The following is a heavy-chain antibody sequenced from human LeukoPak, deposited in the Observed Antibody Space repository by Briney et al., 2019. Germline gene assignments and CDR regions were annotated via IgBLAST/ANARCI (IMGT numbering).Heavy chain of an antibody. V-gene: IGHV4-59*02. CDR1: GGSVSSYY. CDR2: IYSSGST. CDR3: AREGYAYSVDF. J-gene: IGHJ4*02. D-gene: IGHD3-16*01. Sequence: SQTLSLTCTVSGGSVSSYYWSWIRQPPGKGLEWIGYIYSSGSTNYNPSLMSRVTIPIDTSKNQFSLRLSSVTAADTAVYYCAREGYAYSVDFWGQGALVTVSS.